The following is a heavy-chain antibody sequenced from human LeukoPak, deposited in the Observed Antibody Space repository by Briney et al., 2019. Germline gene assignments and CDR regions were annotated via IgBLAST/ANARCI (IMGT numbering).Heavy chain of an antibody. CDR2: INPNSGGT. D-gene: IGHD2-15*01. CDR1: GYTFTGYY. Sequence: ASVKVSCKASGYTFTGYYMHWVRQAPGQGLEWMGWINPNSGGTNYAQKFQGRVTMTRDTSIRTAYMELSRLRSDDTAVYYCARVAGYCSGGSCYGGSPDAFDIWGQGTMVTVSS. V-gene: IGHV1-2*02. CDR3: ARVAGYCSGGSCYGGSPDAFDI. J-gene: IGHJ3*02.